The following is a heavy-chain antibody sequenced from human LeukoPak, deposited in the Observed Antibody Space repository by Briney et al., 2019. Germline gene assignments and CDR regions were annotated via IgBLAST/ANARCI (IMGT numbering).Heavy chain of an antibody. J-gene: IGHJ4*02. V-gene: IGHV4-34*01. D-gene: IGHD2-15*01. CDR3: ARDPGDGSCFD. CDR1: GGSFSGYY. CDR2: INHSGST. Sequence: IPSETLSLTCAVYGGSFSGYYWSWIRQPPGKGLEWIGEINHSGSTNYNPSLKSRVTISVDTSKNQFSLKLSSVTAADTAVYYCARDPGDGSCFDWGQGTLVTVSS.